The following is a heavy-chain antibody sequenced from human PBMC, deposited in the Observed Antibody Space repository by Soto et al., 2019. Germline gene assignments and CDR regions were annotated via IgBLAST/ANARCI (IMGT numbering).Heavy chain of an antibody. J-gene: IGHJ4*02. V-gene: IGHV4-39*02. CDR1: SGSISTSGYY. CDR3: ARRGSRLSVAVAAFDC. D-gene: IGHD6-19*01. CDR2: ISYSGST. Sequence: SETLSLTCSVSSGSISTSGYYWGWIRQPPGTGLEWIGGISYSGSTYYNPSLKSRLTISVDTSKNHFSLKLTSVTAADTAVYFCARRGSRLSVAVAAFDCWSQGTLVTV.